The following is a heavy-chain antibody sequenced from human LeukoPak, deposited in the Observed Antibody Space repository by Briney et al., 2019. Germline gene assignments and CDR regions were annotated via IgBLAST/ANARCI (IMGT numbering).Heavy chain of an antibody. CDR3: SRVGAAAGPYYFDY. Sequence: WASVKVSCKASGYTFTSYAMHWVRQAPGQRLEWMGWINAGNGNTKYSQKIQGRVSITRDTSASTAYMELSSLRSEDTAVYYCSRVGAAAGPYYFDYWGQGTLVTVSS. CDR1: GYTFTSYA. CDR2: INAGNGNT. V-gene: IGHV1-3*01. D-gene: IGHD6-13*01. J-gene: IGHJ4*02.